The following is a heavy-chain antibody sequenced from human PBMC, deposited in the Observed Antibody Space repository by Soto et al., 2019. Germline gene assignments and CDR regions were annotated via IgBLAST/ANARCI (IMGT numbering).Heavy chain of an antibody. J-gene: IGHJ4*02. CDR2: IIPIFGTA. D-gene: IGHD5-18*01. CDR3: ATLGAAYSYGINFDY. CDR1: GGTFSSYA. Sequence: SVKVSCKASGGTFSSYAISWVRQAPGQGLEWMGGIIPIFGTANYAQKFQGRVTITADESTSTAYMGLSSLRSEDTAVYYCATLGAAYSYGINFDYWGQGTLVTVSS. V-gene: IGHV1-69*13.